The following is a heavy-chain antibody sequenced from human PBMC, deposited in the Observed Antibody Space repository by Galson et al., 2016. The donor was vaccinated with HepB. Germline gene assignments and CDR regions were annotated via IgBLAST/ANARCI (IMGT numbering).Heavy chain of an antibody. CDR3: ARVNWKYAAYYFDY. V-gene: IGHV3-30-3*01. CDR1: GFSLRNHA. Sequence: SLRLSCAASGFSLRNHALHWVRQAPGKGLEWVAVISSDGGTRYYGDSVKGRFTISSDESKNTIYLHMNSLRGEDSAVYYCARVNWKYAAYYFDYWGQGTQVTVSS. J-gene: IGHJ4*02. CDR2: ISSDGGTR. D-gene: IGHD1-1*01.